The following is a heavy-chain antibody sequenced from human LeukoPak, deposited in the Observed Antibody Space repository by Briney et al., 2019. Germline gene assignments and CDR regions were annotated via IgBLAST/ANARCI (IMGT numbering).Heavy chain of an antibody. D-gene: IGHD6-19*01. CDR1: GFTFSSYG. Sequence: GGSLRLSCAASGFTFSSYGMHWVRQAPGKGLEWVAVISYDGSNKYYADSVKGRFTISRDNSKNTLYLQMNSLRAEDTAVYYCAKDSYSSGWYYWGQGTLVTVSP. V-gene: IGHV3-30*18. CDR2: ISYDGSNK. J-gene: IGHJ4*02. CDR3: AKDSYSSGWYY.